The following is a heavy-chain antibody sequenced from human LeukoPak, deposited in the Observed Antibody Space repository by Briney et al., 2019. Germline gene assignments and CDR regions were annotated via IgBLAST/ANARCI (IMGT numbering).Heavy chain of an antibody. D-gene: IGHD3-10*01. Sequence: PGGSLRLSCAASGFTFSSYGMHWVRQAPGKGLEWVAFIRYDGSNKYYADSVKGRFTISRDNSKNTLYLQMNSLRAEDTAVYYCAKAGNYYGSGRYLWGQGTLVTVSS. CDR1: GFTFSSYG. J-gene: IGHJ4*02. V-gene: IGHV3-30*02. CDR2: IRYDGSNK. CDR3: AKAGNYYGSGRYL.